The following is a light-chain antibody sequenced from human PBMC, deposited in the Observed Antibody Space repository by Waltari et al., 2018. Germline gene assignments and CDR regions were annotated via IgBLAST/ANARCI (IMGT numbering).Light chain of an antibody. CDR2: YDR. Sequence: SYVVTQPPSVSVAPGETATITCGGDNIGTYSVHWYQQKAGQAPVLVIFYDRDRPSGIPDRFPGSNSGNTATLPFSRVEAGDEARYYCHVWHPHVDPGVFGTGTEVTVL. CDR1: NIGTYS. CDR3: HVWHPHVDPGV. J-gene: IGLJ1*01. V-gene: IGLV3-21*04.